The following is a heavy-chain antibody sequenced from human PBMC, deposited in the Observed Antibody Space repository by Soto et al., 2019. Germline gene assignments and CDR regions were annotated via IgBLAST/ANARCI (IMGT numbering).Heavy chain of an antibody. CDR2: IIPIFGTA. V-gene: IGHV1-69*01. CDR1: GGTFSSYA. CDR3: ARMYYYDSSGYYGRLYFDY. Sequence: QVPLVQSGAEVKKPGSSVKVSCKASGGTFSSYAISWVRQAPGQGLEWMGGIIPIFGTANYAQKFQGRVTITADESTSTAYMELSSLRSEDTAVYYCARMYYYDSSGYYGRLYFDYWGQGTLVTVSS. J-gene: IGHJ4*02. D-gene: IGHD3-22*01.